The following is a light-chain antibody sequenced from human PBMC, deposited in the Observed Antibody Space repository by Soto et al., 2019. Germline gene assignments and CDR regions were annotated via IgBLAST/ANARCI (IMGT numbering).Light chain of an antibody. CDR2: GVS. CDR3: QQYYTLVT. Sequence: EIVLTQSPGTLSLSPGERATLSFRASQSICSSCLAWYQQRPGQAPRLLISGVSNKATGIPYRFSGSGSGSDFTLSISRLESEVSAMYWSQQYYTLVTFGQGTKVQIK. V-gene: IGKV3-20*01. J-gene: IGKJ1*01. CDR1: QSICSSC.